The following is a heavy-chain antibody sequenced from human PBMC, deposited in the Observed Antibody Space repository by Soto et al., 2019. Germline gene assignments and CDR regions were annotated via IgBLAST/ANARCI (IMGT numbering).Heavy chain of an antibody. Sequence: EVQLLESGGGLVQPGGSLRLSCAASGFTFSSYAMSWVRQAPGKGLEWVSAISGSGGSTYYADSVKGRFTISRDNSKNTLYLQMNRLRAEDTAVYYCAKSEYYDYIWGSYRLGYFDYWGQGTLVTVSS. V-gene: IGHV3-23*01. CDR3: AKSEYYDYIWGSYRLGYFDY. D-gene: IGHD3-16*02. CDR1: GFTFSSYA. CDR2: ISGSGGST. J-gene: IGHJ4*02.